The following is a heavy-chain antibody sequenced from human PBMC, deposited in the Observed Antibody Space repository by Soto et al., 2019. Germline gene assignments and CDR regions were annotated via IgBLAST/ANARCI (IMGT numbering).Heavy chain of an antibody. CDR3: AKVLATGPRWFDG. Sequence: TSETLSLTCTVSGVSISSGAYYWGWIRQHPGKGLEWIGYISHRGTAYYTPSLKSRVSLSVDPSKSQFSLKVTSLTAADTAVYYGAKVLATGPRWFDGWGAGTLVTVAS. V-gene: IGHV4-31*03. D-gene: IGHD6-13*01. CDR1: GVSISSGAYY. J-gene: IGHJ5*02. CDR2: ISHRGTA.